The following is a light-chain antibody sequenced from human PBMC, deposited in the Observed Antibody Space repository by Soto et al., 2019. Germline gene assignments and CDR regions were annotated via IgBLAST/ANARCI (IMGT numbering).Light chain of an antibody. CDR2: DAS. V-gene: IGKV3-20*01. CDR3: QQYGSSPQT. Sequence: EIVLTQSPDTLSLSPGEIATLSCRASQSVRSNYLAWYQQKPGQAPRFLIYDASSRATGIPDRFSGSGSGTDFTLTISRLEREDFAVYYCQQYGSSPQTFGGGTKVEIK. CDR1: QSVRSNY. J-gene: IGKJ4*01.